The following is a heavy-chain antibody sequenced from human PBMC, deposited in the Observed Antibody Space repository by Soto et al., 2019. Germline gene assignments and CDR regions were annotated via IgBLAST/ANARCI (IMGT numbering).Heavy chain of an antibody. D-gene: IGHD1-26*01. J-gene: IGHJ4*02. V-gene: IGHV4-34*01. CDR3: ARDPVGYYYFDY. CDR1: GGSFSGYY. CDR2: INHSGST. Sequence: SETLSLTCAVYGGSFSGYYWSWIRQPPGKGLEWIGEINHSGSTNYNPSLKSRVTMSVDTSKNQFSLKLNSVTAADTAVYYCARDPVGYYYFDYWGQGTLVTVSS.